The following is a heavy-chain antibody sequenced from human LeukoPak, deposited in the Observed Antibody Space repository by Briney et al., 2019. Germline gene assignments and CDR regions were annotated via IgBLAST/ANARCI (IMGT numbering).Heavy chain of an antibody. CDR3: ARDLYGVSHDY. Sequence: GGSLRLSCAASGFTFSSYSMNWVRQAPGKGLEWVSAISSSSSYIYYADSVKGRFTISRDSAKNSLYLQMNSLRAEDTAVYYCARDLYGVSHDYWGQGTLVTVSS. D-gene: IGHD4-17*01. CDR1: GFTFSSYS. CDR2: ISSSSSYI. V-gene: IGHV3-21*01. J-gene: IGHJ4*02.